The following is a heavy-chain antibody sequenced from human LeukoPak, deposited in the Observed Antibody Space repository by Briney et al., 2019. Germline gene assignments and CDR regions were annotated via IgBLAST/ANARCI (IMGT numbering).Heavy chain of an antibody. CDR3: ARGGHYYDSTGWFDP. J-gene: IGHJ5*02. Sequence: SETLSLTCTVSGGSISSSSYYWGWIRQPPGKGLEWIGSIYYSGSTYYNPSLKSRVTISVDTSKNQFSLKLSSVTAADTAVYYCARGGHYYDSTGWFDPWGQGTLVTVSS. D-gene: IGHD3-22*01. CDR1: GGSISSSSYY. V-gene: IGHV4-39*07. CDR2: IYYSGST.